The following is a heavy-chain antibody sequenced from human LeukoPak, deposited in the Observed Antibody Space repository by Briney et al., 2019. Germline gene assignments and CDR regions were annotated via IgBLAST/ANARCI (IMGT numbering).Heavy chain of an antibody. V-gene: IGHV3-53*01. D-gene: IGHD1-26*01. J-gene: IGHJ6*03. CDR3: ARGRVGATTGYYYYYMDV. CDR2: IYSGGST. Sequence: GGSLRLSCAASGFTVSSNYMSWVRQAPGKGLEWVSVIYSGGSTYYADSVKGRFTISRDNSKNTLYLQMNSLRAEDTAVYYCARGRVGATTGYYYYYMDVWGKGTTVTVSS. CDR1: GFTVSSNY.